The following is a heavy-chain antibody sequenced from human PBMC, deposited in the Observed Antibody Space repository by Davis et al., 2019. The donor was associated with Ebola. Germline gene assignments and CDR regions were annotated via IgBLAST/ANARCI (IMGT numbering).Heavy chain of an antibody. CDR2: INGGGSVT. Sequence: PGGSLRLSCATSGLTFGSHAMTWVRQAPGKGLECVSGINGGGSVTYYADSVKGRFTISRDNSKNTLYLQMNSLRAEDTAVYYCAKDPSFWIRFGGYYGMDVWGQGTTVTVSS. CDR3: AKDPSFWIRFGGYYGMDV. CDR1: GLTFGSHA. J-gene: IGHJ6*02. D-gene: IGHD3-16*01. V-gene: IGHV3-23*01.